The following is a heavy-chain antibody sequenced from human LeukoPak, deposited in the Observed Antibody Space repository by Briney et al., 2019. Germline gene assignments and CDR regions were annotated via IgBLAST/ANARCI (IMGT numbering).Heavy chain of an antibody. CDR3: ARAKGYYYDSSGYRYYFDY. V-gene: IGHV6-1*01. Sequence: SQTLSLTCAISGDSVSSNSAAWNWIRQSPSRGLEWLGRTYYRSKWYNDYAVSVKSRITINPDTSKNQFSLKLSSVTAADTAVYYCARAKGYYYDSSGYRYYFDYWGQGTLVTVSS. CDR2: TYYRSKWYN. D-gene: IGHD3-22*01. J-gene: IGHJ4*02. CDR1: GDSVSSNSAA.